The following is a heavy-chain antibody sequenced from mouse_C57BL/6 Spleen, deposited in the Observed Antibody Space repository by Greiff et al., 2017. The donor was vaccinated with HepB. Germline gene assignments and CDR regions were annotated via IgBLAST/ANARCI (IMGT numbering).Heavy chain of an antibody. V-gene: IGHV5-9-1*02. CDR3: TSVYDGYFLFAY. CDR1: GFTFSSYA. Sequence: EVNVVESGEGLVKPGGSLKLSCAASGFTFSSYAMSWVRQTPEKRLEWVAYISSGGDYIYYADTVKGRFTISRDNARNTLYLQMSSLKSEDTAMYYCTSVYDGYFLFAYWGQGTLVTVSA. D-gene: IGHD2-3*01. J-gene: IGHJ3*01. CDR2: ISSGGDYI.